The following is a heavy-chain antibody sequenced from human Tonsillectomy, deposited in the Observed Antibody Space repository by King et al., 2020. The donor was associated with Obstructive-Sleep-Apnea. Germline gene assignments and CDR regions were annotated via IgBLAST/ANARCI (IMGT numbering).Heavy chain of an antibody. CDR2: FYYSGTT. D-gene: IGHD5-18*01. Sequence: MQLQESGPGLVKPSETLSLTCTVSGGSISSYYLIWIRQPPGKGLEWIGDFYYSGTTNYNPSLQSRVTISVDTSKNQFSLKRSSVTAADTAVYYCAGIYTYGSAYHGLDVWGQGTTVTVSS. V-gene: IGHV4-59*01. CDR1: GGSISSYY. CDR3: AGIYTYGSAYHGLDV. J-gene: IGHJ6*02.